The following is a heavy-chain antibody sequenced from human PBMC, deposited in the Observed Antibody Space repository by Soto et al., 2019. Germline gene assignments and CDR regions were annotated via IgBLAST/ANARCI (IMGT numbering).Heavy chain of an antibody. V-gene: IGHV3-30*03. J-gene: IGHJ6*02. D-gene: IGHD3-3*01. Sequence: PGGSLRLSCAASGFTFSSYGMHWVRQAPGKGLEWVAVISYDGSNKYYADSVKGRFTISRDNSKNTLYLQMNSLRAEDTAVYYCVRGLIFGFSNGMDVWGQGTTVTVSS. CDR1: GFTFSSYG. CDR2: ISYDGSNK. CDR3: VRGLIFGFSNGMDV.